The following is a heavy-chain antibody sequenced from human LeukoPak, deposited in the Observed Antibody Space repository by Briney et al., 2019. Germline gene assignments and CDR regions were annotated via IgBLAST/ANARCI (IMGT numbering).Heavy chain of an antibody. CDR2: INDDGSDT. V-gene: IGHV3-74*01. CDR1: GFSFKLYW. Sequence: GSLRLSFAASGFSFKLYWMHWVRQVPGKRPVWVSRINDDGSDTIYADSVRGRFTISRDDAKNTVYLQMNNLRAEDTAVYYCARESHDYGDNDAFDIWGQGTMVTVSS. J-gene: IGHJ3*02. CDR3: ARESHDYGDNDAFDI. D-gene: IGHD4-17*01.